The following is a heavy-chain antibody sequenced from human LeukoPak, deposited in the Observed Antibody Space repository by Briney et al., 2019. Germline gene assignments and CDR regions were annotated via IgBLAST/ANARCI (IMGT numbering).Heavy chain of an antibody. CDR3: ARGGSSSWYGS. CDR2: INSDGSTT. D-gene: IGHD6-13*01. J-gene: IGHJ5*01. V-gene: IGHV3-74*01. Sequence: LXGVSRINSDGSTTSHADSVKGRFTISRDNAKNTLFLQMNSLRAEDTAVYYCARGGSSSWYGSWGQGTLVTVSS.